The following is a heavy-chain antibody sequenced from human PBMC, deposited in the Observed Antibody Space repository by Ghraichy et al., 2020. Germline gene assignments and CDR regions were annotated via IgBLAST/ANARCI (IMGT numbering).Heavy chain of an antibody. J-gene: IGHJ3*02. V-gene: IGHV4-34*01. CDR3: AREGIWPYSRSWYRGFDI. CDR2: ITHNRDT. CDR1: GGSFSAYY. D-gene: IGHD6-13*01. Sequence: SQTLSLTCAVYGGSFSAYYWSWIRQPPGKGLEWIGDITHNRDTNYNPSLQRRVTLLVDTSKNQFSLKLSSVTAADTAVYFCAREGIWPYSRSWYRGFDIWGPGTMVTVSS.